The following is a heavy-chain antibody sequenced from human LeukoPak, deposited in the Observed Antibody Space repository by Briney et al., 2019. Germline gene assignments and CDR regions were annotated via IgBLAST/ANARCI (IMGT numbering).Heavy chain of an antibody. CDR2: ISAYNGNT. CDR3: ARDSCTNGVCWLDY. D-gene: IGHD2-8*01. Sequence: GASVKVSCKASGYTFPSYGISGVRQAPGQGLEWMGWISAYNGNTNYAQKLQGRVTMTTDTSTSTAYMELRSLRSDDTAVYYCARDSCTNGVCWLDYWGQGTLVTVSS. CDR1: GYTFPSYG. V-gene: IGHV1-18*01. J-gene: IGHJ4*02.